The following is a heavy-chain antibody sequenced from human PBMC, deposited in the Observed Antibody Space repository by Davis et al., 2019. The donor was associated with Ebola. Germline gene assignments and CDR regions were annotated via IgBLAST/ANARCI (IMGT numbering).Heavy chain of an antibody. V-gene: IGHV4-59*01. CDR3: ARDNRGYSYGYGYYYYGMDV. J-gene: IGHJ6*02. D-gene: IGHD5-18*01. CDR1: GGSISSYH. Sequence: MPSDILSSTCTVPGGSISSYHWSWIRHPSGRGLEWIGYIYYSGSTNYNPSLKSRVTISVDTSKNQFSLKLSSVTAADTAVYYCARDNRGYSYGYGYYYYGMDVWSQGTTVTVSS. CDR2: IYYSGST.